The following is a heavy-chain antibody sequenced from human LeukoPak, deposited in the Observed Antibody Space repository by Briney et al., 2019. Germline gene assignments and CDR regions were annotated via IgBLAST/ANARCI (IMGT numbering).Heavy chain of an antibody. CDR3: AKVRVYYDFWSGLDY. CDR1: GLTFSSSV. D-gene: IGHD3-3*01. CDR2: ISSDGNNK. V-gene: IGHV3-30*18. J-gene: IGHJ4*02. Sequence: GRSLRLSCAASGLTFSSSVMHWVRQAPGKGLEWVAGISSDGNNKYYVDSVKGRFTISRDNSKNTLYLQMNSLRAEDTAVHYCAKVRVYYDFWSGLDYWGQGTLVTVSS.